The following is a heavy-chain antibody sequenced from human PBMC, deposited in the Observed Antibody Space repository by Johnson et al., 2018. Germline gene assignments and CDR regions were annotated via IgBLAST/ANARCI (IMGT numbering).Heavy chain of an antibody. J-gene: IGHJ3*02. V-gene: IGHV4-34*01. D-gene: IGHD2/OR15-2a*01. Sequence: QVQLQQWGAGLLKPSETLSLTCAVYGGSFSGYYWSWIRQPPGKGLEWIGEINHSGSTNYNPSLKSRVTISVDTSKNQFSLKLSSVTAADTAVYYCASHVESWKGAFDIWGQGTMVTVSS. CDR3: ASHVESWKGAFDI. CDR1: GGSFSGYY. CDR2: INHSGST.